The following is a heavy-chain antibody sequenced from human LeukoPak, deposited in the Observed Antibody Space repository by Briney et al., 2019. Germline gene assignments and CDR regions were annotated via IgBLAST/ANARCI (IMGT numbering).Heavy chain of an antibody. Sequence: GGSLRLSCAASGFTFDDYGMSWVRQAPGKGLEWVSGINWNGGSTGYADSVKGRFTISRDNAKNSLYLQMNSLRAEDTALYYCAFWYSSSWYHGFDYWGQGTLVTVSS. CDR3: AFWYSSSWYHGFDY. CDR1: GFTFDDYG. V-gene: IGHV3-20*04. J-gene: IGHJ4*02. D-gene: IGHD6-13*01. CDR2: INWNGGST.